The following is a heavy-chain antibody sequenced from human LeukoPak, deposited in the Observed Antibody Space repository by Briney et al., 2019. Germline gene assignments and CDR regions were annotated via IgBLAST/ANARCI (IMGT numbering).Heavy chain of an antibody. D-gene: IGHD6-13*01. Sequence: GGSLRLSCAGSASNVTTNYMTWIRQAPGKGLEWVSLIYGDNAAYYAESVRGRFIISRDSLKNTLFLQMNSLRAEDTAVYYCVSSTGQQFIPYDYWGHGTHVTVSS. V-gene: IGHV3-66*02. J-gene: IGHJ4*01. CDR3: VSSTGQQFIPYDY. CDR1: ASNVTTNY. CDR2: IYGDNAA.